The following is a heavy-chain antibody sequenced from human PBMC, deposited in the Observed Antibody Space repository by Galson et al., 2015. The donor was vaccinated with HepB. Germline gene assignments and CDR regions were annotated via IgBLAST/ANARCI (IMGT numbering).Heavy chain of an antibody. CDR3: ARGESLSSDSPDY. D-gene: IGHD3-22*01. CDR2: INPSGGST. CDR1: GYTFTSYY. Sequence: SVKVSCKASGYTFTSYYMHWVRQAPGQGLEWMGIINPSGGSTSYAQKLQGRVTMTRDTSTNTVYMDLSGLRSEDTAVYYCARGESLSSDSPDYWGQGTLVTVSS. V-gene: IGHV1-46*04. J-gene: IGHJ4*02.